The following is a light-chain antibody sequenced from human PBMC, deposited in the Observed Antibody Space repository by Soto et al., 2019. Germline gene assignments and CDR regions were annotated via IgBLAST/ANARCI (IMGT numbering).Light chain of an antibody. CDR2: AAS. J-gene: IGKJ2*01. CDR1: QGISSY. Sequence: AIRMTQSPSSLSASTGDRVTITCRASQGISSYLAWYQQKPGKAPKLLIYAASTLQSGVPSRFSGSGSETDFNLTIRCLQSEDFATYYCQQYYSYPQTFGQGTKLEIK. CDR3: QQYYSYPQT. V-gene: IGKV1-8*01.